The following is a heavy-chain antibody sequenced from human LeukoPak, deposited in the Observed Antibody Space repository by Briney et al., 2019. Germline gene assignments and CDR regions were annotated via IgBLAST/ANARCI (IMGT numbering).Heavy chain of an antibody. Sequence: ASVKVSCKASGYRFTSLYVHWVRQAPGQGPEWMGWINPNSGDTQYAQKFEGRVTMTRDTSITTAYMELSGLTSDDTAVYYCAREPPAYCGFDCYVLSYWGQGTLVTVSS. V-gene: IGHV1-2*02. D-gene: IGHD2-21*02. J-gene: IGHJ4*02. CDR2: INPNSGDT. CDR1: GYRFTSLY. CDR3: AREPPAYCGFDCYVLSY.